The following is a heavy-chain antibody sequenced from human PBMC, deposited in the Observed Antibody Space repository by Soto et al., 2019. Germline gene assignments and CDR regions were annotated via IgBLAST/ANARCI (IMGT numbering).Heavy chain of an antibody. CDR3: ARVRIGTTSYYFDY. CDR2: LIPIFGTA. CDR1: GGTFSNYA. V-gene: IGHV1-69*12. D-gene: IGHD1-7*01. Sequence: QVQLVQSGAEVKKPGSSVKVSCKASGGTFSNYAISWVRQAPGQGLEWMGGLIPIFGTANYAQKFQGRVTITADESTSTAYMELSSLRSEDTAVYYCARVRIGTTSYYFDYWGQGTLVTVSS. J-gene: IGHJ4*02.